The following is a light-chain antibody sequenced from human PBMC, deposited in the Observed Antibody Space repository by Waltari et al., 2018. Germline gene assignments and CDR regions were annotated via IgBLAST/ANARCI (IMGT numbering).Light chain of an antibody. V-gene: IGKV3-20*01. CDR1: QSLSSSY. CDR3: QQYGSSPPT. Sequence: DIVLTQSPGTLSLSPGERATLSCRASQSLSSSYLAGYQQKPGQAPRPLIYGASSRATGIPDRFSGSGSGTDFTLTITSLEPEDFAGYSCQQYGSSPPTFGQGTKLEIK. J-gene: IGKJ2*01. CDR2: GAS.